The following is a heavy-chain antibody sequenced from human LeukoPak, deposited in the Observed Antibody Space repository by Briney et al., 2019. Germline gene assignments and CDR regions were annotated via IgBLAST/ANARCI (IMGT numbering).Heavy chain of an antibody. Sequence: SETLSLNCTVSGGSISTHYWSWIRQPPGKGLEWIGYIYYTGSTNYNPSLKSRVTMAIDTSKNQFSLELTFVSAADTAVYYCARAQYASGSFFDYWGQGTLATVSS. CDR3: ARAQYASGSFFDY. CDR2: IYYTGST. D-gene: IGHD3-10*01. V-gene: IGHV4-59*11. J-gene: IGHJ4*02. CDR1: GGSISTHY.